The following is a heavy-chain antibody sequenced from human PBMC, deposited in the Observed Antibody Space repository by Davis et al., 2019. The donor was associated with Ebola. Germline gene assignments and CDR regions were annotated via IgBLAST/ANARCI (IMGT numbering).Heavy chain of an antibody. D-gene: IGHD3-10*01. CDR1: GGSISSYY. J-gene: IGHJ4*02. Sequence: SETLSLTCTVSGGSISSYYWSWIRQPPGKGLEWIGYIYYSGSTNYNPSLKGRVTISVDTSKNQFSLKLSSVTAADTAVYYCARHSMVRGVPSHWGQGTLVTVSS. V-gene: IGHV4-59*08. CDR2: IYYSGST. CDR3: ARHSMVRGVPSH.